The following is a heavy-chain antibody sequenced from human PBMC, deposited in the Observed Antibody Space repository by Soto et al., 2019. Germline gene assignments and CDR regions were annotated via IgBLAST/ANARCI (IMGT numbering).Heavy chain of an antibody. D-gene: IGHD4-17*01. CDR3: ARVLPTVTFNYYYYYYMDV. Sequence: GGSLRLSCAASGFTVSSNYMSWVRQAPGKGLEWVSVIYSGGSTYYADSVKGRFTISRHNSKNTLYLQMNSLRAEDTAVYYCARVLPTVTFNYYYYYYMDVWGKGTTVTVSS. V-gene: IGHV3-53*04. CDR2: IYSGGST. J-gene: IGHJ6*03. CDR1: GFTVSSNY.